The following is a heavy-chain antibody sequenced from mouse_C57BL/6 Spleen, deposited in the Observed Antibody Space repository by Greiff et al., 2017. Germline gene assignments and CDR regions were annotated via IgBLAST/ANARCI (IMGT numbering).Heavy chain of an antibody. CDR1: GFNIKDYY. CDR3: TTGVYYGYDGGAMDY. D-gene: IGHD2-2*01. V-gene: IGHV14-1*01. CDR2: IDPEDGDT. Sequence: EVMLVESGAELVRPGASVKLSCPASGFNIKDYYMHGVKQRPEQGLEWIGRIDPEDGDTEYAPKFQGKAAMTADTSSNTAYLQLSSLTSEDTAVYYCTTGVYYGYDGGAMDYWGQGTSVTVSS. J-gene: IGHJ4*01.